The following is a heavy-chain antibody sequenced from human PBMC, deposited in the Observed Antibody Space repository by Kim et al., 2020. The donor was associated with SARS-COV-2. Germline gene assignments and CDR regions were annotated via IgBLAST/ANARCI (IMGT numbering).Heavy chain of an antibody. D-gene: IGHD3-10*01. V-gene: IGHV4-39*01. CDR1: GGSISSSSYY. J-gene: IGHJ5*02. CDR2: IYYSGST. Sequence: SETLSLTCTVSGGSISSSSYYWGWIRQPPGKGLEWIGSIYYSGSTYYNPSLKSRVTISVDTSKNQFSLKLSSVTAADTAVYYCARAIWFGELGFDWFDPWGQGTLVTVSS. CDR3: ARAIWFGELGFDWFDP.